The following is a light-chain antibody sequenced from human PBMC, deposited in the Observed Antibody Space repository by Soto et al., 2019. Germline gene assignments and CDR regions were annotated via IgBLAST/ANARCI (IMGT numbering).Light chain of an antibody. CDR3: QQRSNWPLT. Sequence: EIVLTQSPAILSLSPGERATLSCRASQSVSSYLAWYQQKPGQAPRLLIYDASNRATGIPARFSGSGSGTDFTLTISILEPEDFAVYYCQQRSNWPLTFGGGTKVEIK. V-gene: IGKV3-11*01. CDR2: DAS. CDR1: QSVSSY. J-gene: IGKJ4*01.